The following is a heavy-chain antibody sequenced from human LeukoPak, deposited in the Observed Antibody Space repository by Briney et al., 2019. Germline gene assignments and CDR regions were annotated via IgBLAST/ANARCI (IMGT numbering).Heavy chain of an antibody. CDR2: FTASGGKT. J-gene: IGHJ4*02. CDR3: AKGVSGHYDILTGYDY. CDR1: GFSFSTSA. V-gene: IGHV3-23*01. D-gene: IGHD3-9*01. Sequence: GGSLRLSCAASGFSFSTSAMSWVRQAPGKGLEWVSAFTASGGKTYYADSVKGRFTISRDNSKNTVYLQMNSLRAEDTAVYYCAKGVSGHYDILTGYDYWGQGTLVTVSS.